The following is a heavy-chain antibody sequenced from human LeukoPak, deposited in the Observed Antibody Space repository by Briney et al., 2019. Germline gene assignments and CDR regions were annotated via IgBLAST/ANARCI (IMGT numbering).Heavy chain of an antibody. CDR1: GGSISSYY. V-gene: IGHV4-59*01. D-gene: IGHD3-3*01. J-gene: IGHJ6*02. CDR3: ASSTYYDFWSGYLGYYYGMDV. Sequence: SETLSLTCTVSGGSISSYYWSWIRQPPGKGLEWIGYIYYSGSTNYNPSLKSRVTISVDTSKNRFSLKLSSVTAADTAVYYCASSTYYDFWSGYLGYYYGMDVWGQGTTVTVSS. CDR2: IYYSGST.